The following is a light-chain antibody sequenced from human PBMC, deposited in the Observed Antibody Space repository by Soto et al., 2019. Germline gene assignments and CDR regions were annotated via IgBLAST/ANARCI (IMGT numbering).Light chain of an antibody. J-gene: IGKJ2*01. V-gene: IGKV3D-15*01. CDR3: QHYNNWPPYT. Sequence: EVVMTQSPATLSVSPGERVTLSCRASQSVRSNLAWYQQKPGQSPRLLIYGASTRATGVPARFSGGGSETDFTLTISNLQSEDCAVYYCQHYNNWPPYTFGQGTKVDI. CDR2: GAS. CDR1: QSVRSN.